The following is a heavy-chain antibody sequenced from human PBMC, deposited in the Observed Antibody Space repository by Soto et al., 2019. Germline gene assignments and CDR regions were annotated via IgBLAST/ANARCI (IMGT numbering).Heavy chain of an antibody. CDR1: GYTFTGYY. J-gene: IGHJ5*02. D-gene: IGHD5-18*01. CDR2: INPNSGGT. V-gene: IGHV1-2*04. CDR3: ARRGVDTAMVADNWFDP. Sequence: QVQLVQSGAEVKKPGASVKVSCKASGYTFTGYYMHWVRQAPGQGLEWMGWINPNSGGTNYAQKFQGWVTMTRDTSISTAYMELSRLRSDDTAVYYCARRGVDTAMVADNWFDPWGQGTLVTVSS.